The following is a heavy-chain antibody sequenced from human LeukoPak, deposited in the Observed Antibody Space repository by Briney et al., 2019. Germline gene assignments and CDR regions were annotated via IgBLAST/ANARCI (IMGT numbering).Heavy chain of an antibody. CDR1: GFTFSSYA. CDR3: AKPFNYYGSETYSFDS. CDR2: ISGSGGST. Sequence: GGSLRVSCAASGFTFSSYAMSWVRQAPVKGLEWVSAISGSGGSTYYADSVKGRFTISRDNSKNTLYLQMNSLRAEDTAVYYCAKPFNYYGSETYSFDSWGQGTLVTVSS. J-gene: IGHJ4*02. V-gene: IGHV3-23*01. D-gene: IGHD3-10*01.